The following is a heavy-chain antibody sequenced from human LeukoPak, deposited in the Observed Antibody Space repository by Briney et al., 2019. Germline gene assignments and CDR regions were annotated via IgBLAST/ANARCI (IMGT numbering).Heavy chain of an antibody. D-gene: IGHD6-19*01. CDR1: GYTFTGYY. V-gene: IGHV1-2*02. J-gene: IGHJ4*02. Sequence: GASVKVSCKASGYTFTGYYMHWVRQAPGQGLEWMGWINPNSGGTNYAQKFQGRVTMTRDTSISTAYMELSRLRSDDAAVYYCASLAVAGTPLLDYWGQGTLVTVSS. CDR3: ASLAVAGTPLLDY. CDR2: INPNSGGT.